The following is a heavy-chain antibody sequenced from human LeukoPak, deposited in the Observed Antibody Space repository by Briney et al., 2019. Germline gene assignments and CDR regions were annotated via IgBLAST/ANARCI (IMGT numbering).Heavy chain of an antibody. CDR3: ARNKLVGATHTYDAFDI. Sequence: GASVKVSCKASGYTFTGYYMHWVRQAPGQGLEWMGWINPNSGGTNYAQKFQGRVTMTRDTSISIAYMELSRLRSDDTAVYYCARNKLVGATHTYDAFDIWGQGTMVTVSS. V-gene: IGHV1-2*02. D-gene: IGHD1-26*01. CDR2: INPNSGGT. J-gene: IGHJ3*02. CDR1: GYTFTGYY.